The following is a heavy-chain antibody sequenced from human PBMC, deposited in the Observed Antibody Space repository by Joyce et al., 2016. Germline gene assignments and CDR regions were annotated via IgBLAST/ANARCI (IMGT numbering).Heavy chain of an antibody. V-gene: IGHV4-34*01. J-gene: IGHJ6*02. D-gene: IGHD3-10*01. CDR1: GGSFSGYY. Sequence: QEQLQQWGAGLLKPSETLSLRCAVYGGSFSGYYWNWSRQSPGKGLEWIGEINHSGNTNYNPSLESRVTMSVDTSKNEVSLKLSSVTAADTAVYYCARGRGARYYYYYDMDVWGQGTTVTVSS. CDR3: ARGRGARYYYYYDMDV. CDR2: INHSGNT.